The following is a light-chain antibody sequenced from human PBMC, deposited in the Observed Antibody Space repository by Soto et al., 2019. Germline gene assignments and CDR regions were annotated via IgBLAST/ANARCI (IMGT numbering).Light chain of an antibody. Sequence: QSALTQPASVSGSPGQSITISCTGTSSDVGGYNYVSWYQQHPGKAPKLMVYEVSNRPSGVSNRFSGSKSGNTASLTISGLQAEDEADYYCSSYTSSSTLVFGLGTKLTFL. V-gene: IGLV2-14*01. J-gene: IGLJ1*01. CDR1: SSDVGGYNY. CDR3: SSYTSSSTLV. CDR2: EVS.